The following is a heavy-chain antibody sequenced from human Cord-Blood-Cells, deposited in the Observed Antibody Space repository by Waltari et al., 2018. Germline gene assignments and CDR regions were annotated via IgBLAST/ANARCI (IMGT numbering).Heavy chain of an antibody. D-gene: IGHD3-9*01. CDR1: GGSFSGYY. V-gene: IGHV4-34*01. J-gene: IGHJ4*02. CDR3: ARGGTIRRYFDWLYYFDY. CDR2: INHSGST. Sequence: QVQLQQWGAGLLKPSETLSLTCAVYGGSFSGYYWSWIRQPPGKGLEWIGEINHSGSTNYNPSRKSRVTISVDTSKNQFSLKLSSVTAADTAVYYCARGGTIRRYFDWLYYFDYWGQGTLVTVSS.